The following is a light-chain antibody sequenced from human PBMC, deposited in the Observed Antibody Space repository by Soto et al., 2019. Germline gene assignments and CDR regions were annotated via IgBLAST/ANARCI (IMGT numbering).Light chain of an antibody. Sequence: VVLTQSPLSLPVTLWQPASISFRRGXSLVHDDRSTYLNWFQQRPGQAPRRLIYKVSNRGSGVSDRFSGSGSGSNFTLKISRVEAEDLVVYYCMQGTHWPPTFGQGTKVDI. CDR2: KVS. J-gene: IGKJ1*01. V-gene: IGKV2-30*02. CDR1: XSLVHDDRSTY. CDR3: MQGTHWPPT.